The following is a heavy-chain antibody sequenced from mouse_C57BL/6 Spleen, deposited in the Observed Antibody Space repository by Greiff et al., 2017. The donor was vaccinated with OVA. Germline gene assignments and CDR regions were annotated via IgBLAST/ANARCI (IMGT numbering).Heavy chain of an antibody. J-gene: IGHJ4*01. D-gene: IGHD3-2*02. V-gene: IGHV1-15*01. CDR2: IDPETGGT. CDR3: TRWIGTAQATKDYAMDY. Sequence: QVQLKESGAELVRPGASVTLSCKASGYTFTDYEMHWVKQTPVHGLEWIGAIDPETGGTAYNQKFKGKAILTADKSSSTAYMELRSLTSEDSAVYYCTRWIGTAQATKDYAMDYWGQGTSVTVSS. CDR1: GYTFTDYE.